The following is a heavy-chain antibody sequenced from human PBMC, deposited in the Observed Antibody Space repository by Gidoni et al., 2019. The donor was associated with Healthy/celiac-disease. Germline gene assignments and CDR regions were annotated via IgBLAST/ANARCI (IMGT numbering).Heavy chain of an antibody. V-gene: IGHV3-48*04. J-gene: IGHJ4*02. CDR1: GFTFSSYS. Sequence: EVQLVESGGGLVQPGGSLRLSCAASGFTFSSYSMNWVRQAPGKGLEWVSYISSSSSTIYYADSVKGRFTISRDNAKNSLYLQMNSLRAEDTAVYYCASTTFDVDTAMADWGQGTLVTVSS. CDR2: ISSSSSTI. CDR3: ASTTFDVDTAMAD. D-gene: IGHD5-18*01.